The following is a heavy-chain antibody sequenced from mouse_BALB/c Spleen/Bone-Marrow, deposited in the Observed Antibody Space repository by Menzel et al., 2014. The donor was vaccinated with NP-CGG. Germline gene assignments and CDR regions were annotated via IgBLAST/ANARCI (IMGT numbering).Heavy chain of an antibody. CDR3: ARDAMDY. J-gene: IGHJ4*01. Sequence: EVQLQQSGPGLVKPGASLKISCKASGYSFTGYYMYWLKQSHGKSLEWIGRVNPNNGGTTYNQKFKDKAILTVDKSSTIAYMELRSLTSEDSAVYYCARDAMDYWGQGTSVTVSS. CDR2: VNPNNGGT. CDR1: GYSFTGYY. V-gene: IGHV1-18*01.